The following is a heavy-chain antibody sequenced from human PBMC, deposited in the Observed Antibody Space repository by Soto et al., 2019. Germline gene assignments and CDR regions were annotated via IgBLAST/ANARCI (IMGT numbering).Heavy chain of an antibody. V-gene: IGHV3-21*01. CDR3: AREDSIIIPAVSDP. CDR2: VSKSGYT. CDR1: GFTFNNYG. J-gene: IGHJ5*02. Sequence: GGSRRLACLVSGFTFNNYGINWFREAPGKGLEWVSSVSKSGYTYYSDSVKGRFTISRDNAKNSVSLQMNTLRAEDTAVYYCAREDSIIIPAVSDPWGQGTLVTVSS. D-gene: IGHD2-2*01.